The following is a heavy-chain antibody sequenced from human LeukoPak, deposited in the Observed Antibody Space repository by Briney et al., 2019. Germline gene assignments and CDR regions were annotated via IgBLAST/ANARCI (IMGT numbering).Heavy chain of an antibody. CDR1: GGTFSSYA. V-gene: IGHV1-69*13. D-gene: IGHD3-22*01. CDR3: AADYYDSSGYYRFDY. Sequence: SVKVSCKASGGTFSSYAISWVRQAPGQGLEWMGGIIPIFGTANYAQKFQGRVTITADESTSTAYMELSSLRSEDTAVYYCAADYYDSSGYYRFDYWGQGTLVTVSS. CDR2: IIPIFGTA. J-gene: IGHJ4*02.